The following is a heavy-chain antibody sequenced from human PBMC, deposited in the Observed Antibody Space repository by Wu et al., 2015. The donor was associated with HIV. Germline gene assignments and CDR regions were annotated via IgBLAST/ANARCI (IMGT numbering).Heavy chain of an antibody. V-gene: IGHV1-8*01. Sequence: QDQLVQSGAEVKKPGASVKVSCKASGYTFTDYDITWVRQATGQGLEWMGWMNPKSGNTGYLQKLQGRVSMTRDTSISTAYMELTRLRSEDTAVYYCARLRSNCGGDCPLRYFYGMDVWGQGATVTVSS. CDR1: GYTFTDYD. J-gene: IGHJ6*02. CDR3: ARLRSNCGGDCPLRYFYGMDV. CDR2: MNPKSGNT. D-gene: IGHD2-21*02.